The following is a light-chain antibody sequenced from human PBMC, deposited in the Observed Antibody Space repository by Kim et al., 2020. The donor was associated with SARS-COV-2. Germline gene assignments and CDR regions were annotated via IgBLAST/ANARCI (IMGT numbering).Light chain of an antibody. J-gene: IGKJ2*01. CDR1: QSLLYNSKNKRY. CDR3: QQYYTTPYT. V-gene: IGKV4-1*01. CDR2: WAS. Sequence: SATINCKSSQSLLYNSKNKRYLAWYQQKLGQPPKLLISWASTRESGVPDRFSGSGSGTDFTLTISSLQAEDVAVYYCQQYYTTPYTFGQGTKLEI.